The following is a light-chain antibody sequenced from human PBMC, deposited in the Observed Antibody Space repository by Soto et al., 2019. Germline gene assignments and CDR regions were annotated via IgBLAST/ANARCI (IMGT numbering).Light chain of an antibody. CDR3: QSYDSSLSASYV. V-gene: IGLV1-40*01. Sequence: QSVLTQPPSVSWAPGQRVTISCTGCSSNIGAGCEVHWYQHLPGKAPKLLIYGSTNRPSGVPDRFSGSKSGTSASLAITGLQAEDEADYYCQSYDSSLSASYVFGGGTKV. CDR2: GST. J-gene: IGLJ1*01. CDR1: SSNIGAGCE.